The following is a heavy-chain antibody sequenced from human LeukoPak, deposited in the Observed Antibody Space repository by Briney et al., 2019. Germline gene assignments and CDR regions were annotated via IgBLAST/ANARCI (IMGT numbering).Heavy chain of an antibody. CDR1: GFTFSSYG. CDR2: IWYDGSQK. V-gene: IGHV3-33*01. CDR3: ARDLGHFSRGASYFDY. D-gene: IGHD4/OR15-4a*01. J-gene: IGHJ4*02. Sequence: GGSLRLSCATSGFTFSSYGFHWVRQALGKGLEWVAVIWYDGSQKYYLDSVKGRFTISRDSFDNTVYLQMNGLRAEDTAVYYCARDLGHFSRGASYFDYWGQGTLVTVSS.